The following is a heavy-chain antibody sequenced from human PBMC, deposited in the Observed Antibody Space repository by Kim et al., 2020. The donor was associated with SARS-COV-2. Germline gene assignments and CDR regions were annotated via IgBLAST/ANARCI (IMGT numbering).Heavy chain of an antibody. D-gene: IGHD1-26*01. CDR3: AKGGLSGSYIYGMDV. V-gene: IGHV3-43*02. CDR2: ISGDGGST. Sequence: GGSLRLSCAASGFTFDDYAMHWVRQAPGKGLEWVSFISGDGGSTYYADSVKGRFTISRDNSKNSLYLQMNSLRTEDTALYYCAKGGLSGSYIYGMDVWGQGTTVTVSS. J-gene: IGHJ6*02. CDR1: GFTFDDYA.